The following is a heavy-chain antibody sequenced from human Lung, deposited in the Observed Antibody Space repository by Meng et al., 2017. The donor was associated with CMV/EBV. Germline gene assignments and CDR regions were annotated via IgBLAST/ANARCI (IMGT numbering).Heavy chain of an antibody. CDR2: INAYNGAT. Sequence: QAQLVESGGWVKKPGASVNVSFKASGYTFTNYGITGVRQAPGQGLGWMGWINAYNGATNYAQTLQGRVTMTTDTSTSTAYMELRSLRSDDTAVYYCARVEVGITSGDYWGQGTLVTVSS. CDR3: ARVEVGITSGDY. CDR1: GYTFTNYG. D-gene: IGHD1-26*01. V-gene: IGHV1-18*01. J-gene: IGHJ4*02.